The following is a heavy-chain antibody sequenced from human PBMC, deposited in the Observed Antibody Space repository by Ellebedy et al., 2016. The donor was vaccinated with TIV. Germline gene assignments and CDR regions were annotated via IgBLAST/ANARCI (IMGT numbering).Heavy chain of an antibody. CDR1: GYPFSSCA. CDR3: ARDWGVFGSGSWPFDF. Sequence: AASVKVSCKASGYPFSSCAIHWVRQAPGQRLEWMGWVNTGNGDTRYSQKFQGRVTITRDTFASTAYMELTSLQSEDTAIYYCARDWGVFGSGSWPFDFWGPGTMVTVSS. CDR2: VNTGNGDT. V-gene: IGHV1-3*04. J-gene: IGHJ3*01. D-gene: IGHD3-10*01.